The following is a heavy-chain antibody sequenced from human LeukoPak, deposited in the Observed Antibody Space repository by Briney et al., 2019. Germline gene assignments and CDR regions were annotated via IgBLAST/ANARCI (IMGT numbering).Heavy chain of an antibody. V-gene: IGHV3-23*01. D-gene: IGHD3-10*01. Sequence: PGGSLRLSCAASGFTFSSYAVSWVRQTPGKGLEWVSSISYSGGSTPYADSVKGRFTISRDNSKNTLYLQMNSLRAEDTAVYYCVKSGSGSYYNPDFDYWGQGTLVTVSS. CDR2: ISYSGGST. CDR1: GFTFSSYA. J-gene: IGHJ4*02. CDR3: VKSGSGSYYNPDFDY.